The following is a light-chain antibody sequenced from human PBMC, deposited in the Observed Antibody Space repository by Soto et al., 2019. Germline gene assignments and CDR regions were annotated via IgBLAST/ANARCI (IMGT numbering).Light chain of an antibody. CDR2: AAS. V-gene: IGKV1-39*01. J-gene: IGKJ1*01. CDR3: QQSYSTPWT. CDR1: QSISSY. Sequence: DIQMTQSPSSLSASVGDRVTITCRASQSISSYLNWYQQKPGKAPKLLIYAASSLQSGVPSRFSGSGSGTDSTLTISSLQPEYFANYYCQQSYSTPWTFGQGTKVEIK.